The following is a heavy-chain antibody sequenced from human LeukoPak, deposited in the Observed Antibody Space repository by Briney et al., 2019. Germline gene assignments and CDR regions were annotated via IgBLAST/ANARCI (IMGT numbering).Heavy chain of an antibody. Sequence: GGSLRLSCAASGFTFSSYEMNWVRQAPGRGLEWVSYISSGGTTIYYAAAVKGRFTISRDNARNSLYLQMNSLRAEDTAVYHCARSYEYYLGSGYGMDVWGQGTTVTVSS. CDR2: ISSGGTTI. V-gene: IGHV3-48*03. CDR3: ARSYEYYLGSGYGMDV. D-gene: IGHD3-10*01. J-gene: IGHJ6*02. CDR1: GFTFSSYE.